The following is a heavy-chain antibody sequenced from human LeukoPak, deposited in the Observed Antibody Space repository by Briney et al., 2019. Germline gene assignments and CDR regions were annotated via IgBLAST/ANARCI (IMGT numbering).Heavy chain of an antibody. J-gene: IGHJ3*02. V-gene: IGHV3-30*18. CDR2: ISYDGSNK. CDR1: GFTFSSYG. D-gene: IGHD5-12*01. CDR3: AKNSGYDPDDAFDI. Sequence: SGRSLRLSCAASGFTFSSYGMHWVRQAPGKGLEWVAVISYDGSNKYYADSVKGRFTISRDNSKNTLYLQMNSLRAEDTAVYYCAKNSGYDPDDAFDIRGQGTMVTVSS.